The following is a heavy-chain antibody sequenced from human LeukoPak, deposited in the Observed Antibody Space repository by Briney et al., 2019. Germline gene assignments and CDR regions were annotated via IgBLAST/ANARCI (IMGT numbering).Heavy chain of an antibody. CDR2: MNPKSGNT. D-gene: IGHD3-3*01. CDR1: GYTFTNYD. Sequence: ASVKVSCKASGYTFTNYDIHWVRQATGQGLEWMGWMNPKSGNTGYAQRFQGRVTMTRNTSITTAYMDLRSLKSDDTAIYYCTRGRGFLEGLAVWGRGTTVTVFS. CDR3: TRGRGFLEGLAV. J-gene: IGHJ6*02. V-gene: IGHV1-8*01.